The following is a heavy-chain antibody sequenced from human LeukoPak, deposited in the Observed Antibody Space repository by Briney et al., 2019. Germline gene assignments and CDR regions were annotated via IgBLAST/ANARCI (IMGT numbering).Heavy chain of an antibody. CDR2: ISPEGGDT. V-gene: IGHV1-2*02. CDR1: GYTFTDYF. J-gene: IGHJ4*02. Sequence: ASVKVSCKASGYTFTDYFMHWVRQAPGQGLEWKGWISPEGGDTHYAQRFQGRVTMTRDTSISTAYMELTSLSSDDTAVYYCARNYGHNSKYFDFWGQGTLVTVSS. CDR3: ARNYGHNSKYFDF. D-gene: IGHD4-17*01.